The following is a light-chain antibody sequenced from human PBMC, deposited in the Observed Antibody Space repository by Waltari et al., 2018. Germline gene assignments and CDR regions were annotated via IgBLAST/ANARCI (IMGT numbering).Light chain of an antibody. CDR1: SSNIGNNY. V-gene: IGLV1-51*01. CDR2: DNK. Sequence: QSVLTQPPSVSAAPGQKVTISCSGSSSNIGNNYVSWYQQLPGTAPKLLIYDNKERPSGIPDRFSGSKSGTSATVGITGLQTGDEADYYCGTWDSSLSAWVFGGGTKLTVL. CDR3: GTWDSSLSAWV. J-gene: IGLJ3*02.